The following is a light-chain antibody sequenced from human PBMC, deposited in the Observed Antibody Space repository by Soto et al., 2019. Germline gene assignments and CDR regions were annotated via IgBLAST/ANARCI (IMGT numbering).Light chain of an antibody. J-gene: IGKJ1*01. CDR2: GAS. CDR1: QGIRKD. Sequence: AIQMTQSPSSLSASVGDRVTITCRASQGIRKDLGWYQQKPGKAPKVLIYGASTLETGVPSRFSGSGSGTDFTLTISSLQPEDFATYYCLQDYNYPWTFGQGTKVEIK. V-gene: IGKV1-6*01. CDR3: LQDYNYPWT.